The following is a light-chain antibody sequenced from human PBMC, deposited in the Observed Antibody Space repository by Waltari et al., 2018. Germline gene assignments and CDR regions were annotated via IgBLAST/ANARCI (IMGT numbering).Light chain of an antibody. CDR3: QQLNSYPIT. J-gene: IGKJ5*01. CDR2: AAS. V-gene: IGKV1-9*01. CDR1: QGISNF. Sequence: IQLTQSPSSLYALIGERVTITCRSSQGISNFLAWYQQKPGKAPKVLIYAASTLQSGVPSRFSGSGSGTDFTLTISSLQPEDFATYYCQQLNSYPITFGQGTRLEIK.